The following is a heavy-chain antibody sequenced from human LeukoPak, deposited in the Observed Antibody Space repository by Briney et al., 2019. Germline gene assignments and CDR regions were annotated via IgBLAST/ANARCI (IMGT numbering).Heavy chain of an antibody. D-gene: IGHD1-1*01. CDR3: AKSPWNGKFRPYFDY. CDR1: GFTFSSYA. V-gene: IGHV3-30*02. Sequence: GGSLRLSCAASGFTFSSYAMRWVRQAPGKGLEWVAFIRHDGSYKDYADSVKGRFTISRDNSKNTLYLQMNSLRAEDTAVYYCAKSPWNGKFRPYFDYWGQGTLVSVSS. CDR2: IRHDGSYK. J-gene: IGHJ4*02.